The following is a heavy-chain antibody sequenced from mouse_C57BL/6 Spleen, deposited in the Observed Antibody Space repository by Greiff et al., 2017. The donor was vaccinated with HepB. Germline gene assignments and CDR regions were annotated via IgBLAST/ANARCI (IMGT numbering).Heavy chain of an antibody. CDR3: ARGGITTVVEALFDY. J-gene: IGHJ2*01. V-gene: IGHV1-54*01. CDR1: GYAFTNYL. CDR2: INPGSGGT. D-gene: IGHD1-1*01. Sequence: QVQLQQSGAELVRPGTSVKVSCKASGYAFTNYLIEWVKQRPGQGLEWIGVINPGSGGTNYNEKFKGKATLTADKSSSTAYMQRSSLTSEDSAVYFCARGGITTVVEALFDYWGQGTTLTVSS.